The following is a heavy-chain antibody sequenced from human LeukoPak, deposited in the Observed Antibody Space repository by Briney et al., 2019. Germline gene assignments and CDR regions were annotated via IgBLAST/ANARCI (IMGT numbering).Heavy chain of an antibody. CDR2: ISYDGSNK. V-gene: IGHV3-30*18. J-gene: IGHJ3*02. Sequence: GGSLRLSCAGSGFTFSSYGMHWVRQAPGKGPEWVAVISYDGSNKYFADSVKGRFTISRDNSKNTLYLQMNSLRAEDTAVYYCAKDSGIAVAGTLRAFDIWGQGTMVTVSS. D-gene: IGHD6-19*01. CDR3: AKDSGIAVAGTLRAFDI. CDR1: GFTFSSYG.